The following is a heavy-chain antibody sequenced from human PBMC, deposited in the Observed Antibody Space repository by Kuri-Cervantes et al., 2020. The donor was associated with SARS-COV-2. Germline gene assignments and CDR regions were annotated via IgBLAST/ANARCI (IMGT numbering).Heavy chain of an antibody. D-gene: IGHD3-16*01. CDR1: GVTFNTET. Sequence: SVKVSCKASGVTFNTETFSWVRQAPGQGLEWMGRIVPILGLPNYAQKFQGRVIMTADHSTSTVYMELSSLSSEDTAMYYCAREGGGDTVYWLDPWGQGTRVTVSS. V-gene: IGHV1-69*04. CDR3: AREGGGDTVYWLDP. CDR2: IVPILGLP. J-gene: IGHJ5*02.